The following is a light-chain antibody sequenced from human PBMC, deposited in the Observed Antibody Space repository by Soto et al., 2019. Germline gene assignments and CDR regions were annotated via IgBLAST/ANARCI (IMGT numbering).Light chain of an antibody. Sequence: DIVMTQSPLSLPVTPGEPASISCRSSQSLLHSNGYNYLDWYLQKPGQSPQLLIYLGSNRASGVADRFSGSGSGTDFTLKISRVEAEDVGVYYCMQALLTLFGPGTKVDIK. CDR2: LGS. CDR3: MQALLTL. J-gene: IGKJ3*01. V-gene: IGKV2-28*01. CDR1: QSLLHSNGYNY.